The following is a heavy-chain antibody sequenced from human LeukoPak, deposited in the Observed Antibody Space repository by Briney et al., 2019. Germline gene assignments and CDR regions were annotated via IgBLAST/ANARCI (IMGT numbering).Heavy chain of an antibody. Sequence: GGSLRLSCAASGFSFKDTGMHWVRQAPGKGLEWVAVIWYDGSNKYYADSVKGRFTISRDNSKNTLYLQMNSLRAEDTAVYYCAREVGDYGDYFDYWGQGTLVTVSS. D-gene: IGHD4-17*01. CDR1: GFSFKDTG. CDR3: AREVGDYGDYFDY. V-gene: IGHV3-33*01. CDR2: IWYDGSNK. J-gene: IGHJ4*02.